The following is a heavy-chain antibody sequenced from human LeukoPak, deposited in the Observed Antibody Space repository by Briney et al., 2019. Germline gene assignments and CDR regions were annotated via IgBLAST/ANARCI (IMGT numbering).Heavy chain of an antibody. CDR3: ASTYYDSSGSILDFDY. CDR2: IYYSGST. V-gene: IGHV4-59*08. Sequence: PSETLSLTCTVSGGSISSYYWSWIRQPPGKGLEWIGYIYYSGSTNYNPSLKSRVTISVDTSKNQFSLKLSSVTAADTAVYYCASTYYDSSGSILDFDYWGQGTLVTVSS. J-gene: IGHJ4*02. D-gene: IGHD3-22*01. CDR1: GGSISSYY.